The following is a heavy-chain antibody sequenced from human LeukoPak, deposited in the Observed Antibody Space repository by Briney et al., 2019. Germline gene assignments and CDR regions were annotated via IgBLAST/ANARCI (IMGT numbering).Heavy chain of an antibody. V-gene: IGHV4-30-4*01. J-gene: IGHJ1*01. D-gene: IGHD3-10*02. CDR3: ARDINEGFRYYYVH. CDR2: IYYSGST. CDR1: GGSISSGDYY. Sequence: MSSETLSLTCTVSGGSISSGDYYWSWIRQPPGKGLEWIGYIYYSGSTYYNPSLKSRVTISVDTSKNQFSLKLSSVTAADTAVYYCARDINEGFRYYYVHWGQGTLVTVSS.